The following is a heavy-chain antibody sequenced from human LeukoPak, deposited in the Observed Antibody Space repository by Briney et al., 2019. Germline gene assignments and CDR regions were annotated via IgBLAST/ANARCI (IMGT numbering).Heavy chain of an antibody. CDR1: GGTFSSYA. J-gene: IGHJ4*02. CDR3: ARDLTNYDSSGSTDY. V-gene: IGHV1-69*04. Sequence: GASVKVSCKASGGTFSSYAISWVRQAPGQGLEWMGRIIPILGIANYAQKFQGRVTITADKSTSTAYMELSSLRSEDTAVYYCARDLTNYDSSGSTDYWGQGTLVTASS. D-gene: IGHD3-22*01. CDR2: IIPILGIA.